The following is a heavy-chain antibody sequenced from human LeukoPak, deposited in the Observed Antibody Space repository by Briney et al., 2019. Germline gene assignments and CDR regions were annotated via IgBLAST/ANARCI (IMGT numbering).Heavy chain of an antibody. J-gene: IGHJ5*02. V-gene: IGHV3-74*01. CDR3: VRGAVGTGVWFDP. D-gene: IGHD1-26*01. CDR1: GFTFSNAC. CDR2: INIDGATT. Sequence: GGSLRLSCAASGFTFSNACMSWVRQAPGKGLEWVSRINIDGATTNYADSVKGRFTISRDNAKNTLHLQMNSLRADDTAVYYCVRGAVGTGVWFDPWGQGTLVTVSS.